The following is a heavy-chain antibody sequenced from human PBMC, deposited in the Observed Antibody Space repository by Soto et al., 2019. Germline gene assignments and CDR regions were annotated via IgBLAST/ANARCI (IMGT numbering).Heavy chain of an antibody. CDR1: GLTFSHYA. Sequence: QVQLVESGGGVVQPGRSLRLPCAASGLTFSHYAMPWVRQAPGKGLEWVALMSYDGSNEYYADSVKGRFTISRDNSKNTLYLQMNSLRAEDTAVYYCAKDGSHNFDYWGQGTLVTVSS. J-gene: IGHJ4*02. CDR2: MSYDGSNE. V-gene: IGHV3-30*18. CDR3: AKDGSHNFDY. D-gene: IGHD1-26*01.